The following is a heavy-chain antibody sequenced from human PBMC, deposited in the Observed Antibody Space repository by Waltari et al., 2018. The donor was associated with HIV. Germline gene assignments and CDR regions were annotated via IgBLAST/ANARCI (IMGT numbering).Heavy chain of an antibody. CDR1: GFTFSNAW. CDR3: RTSSDYGDPPVDY. V-gene: IGHV3-15*01. D-gene: IGHD4-17*01. CDR2: IKSKSDGGTT. Sequence: EVQLVESGGGLVKPGGSLGLSCAASGFTFSNAWMGWVRQAQGKGLEGVGRIKSKSDGGTTYAAPVKGRFIISRNDSKNMLYLQMKSLKTEDTAVYYCRTSSDYGDPPVDYWGQGTLVTVSS. J-gene: IGHJ4*02.